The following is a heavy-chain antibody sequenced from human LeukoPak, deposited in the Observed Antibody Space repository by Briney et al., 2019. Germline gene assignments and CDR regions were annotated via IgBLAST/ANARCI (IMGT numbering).Heavy chain of an antibody. CDR2: IYYSGST. Sequence: SDTLSLTCAVSGYSISSSNWWGWIRQPPGKGLEWIGYIYYSGSTYYNPSLKSRVTMSVDTSKNQFSLKLSSVTAADTAVYYCARRGYSYGYEEGHYYGMDVWGQGTTVTVSS. J-gene: IGHJ6*02. CDR1: GYSISSSNW. V-gene: IGHV4-28*01. D-gene: IGHD5-18*01. CDR3: ARRGYSYGYEEGHYYGMDV.